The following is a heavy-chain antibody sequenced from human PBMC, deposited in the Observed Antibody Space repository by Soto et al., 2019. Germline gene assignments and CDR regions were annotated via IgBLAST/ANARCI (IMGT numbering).Heavy chain of an antibody. V-gene: IGHV3-33*01. Sequence: QVQLVESGGGVVQPGRSVRLSCAASGFTFSIFGMHWVRQAQGKGLEWAAIIWYDGSNAYYADSVRGRFTISRDNSKNTVYLQMNSLRAEDTAVYYCARDKGSSTVVSGISQEGYFDSWGQRTLVTVSS. CDR3: ARDKGSSTVVSGISQEGYFDS. CDR2: IWYDGSNA. CDR1: GFTFSIFG. D-gene: IGHD6-19*01. J-gene: IGHJ4*02.